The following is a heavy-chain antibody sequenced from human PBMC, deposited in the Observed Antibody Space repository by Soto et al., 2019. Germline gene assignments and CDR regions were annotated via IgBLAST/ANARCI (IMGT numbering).Heavy chain of an antibody. V-gene: IGHV1-18*01. CDR2: ISAYNGNT. D-gene: IGHD2-21*02. Sequence: GASVKVSCKASGYTFTSYGISWVRQAPGQGLEWMGWISAYNGNTNYAQKLQGRVTMTTDTSTSTAYMEQRSLKSDDTAVYYFASTRNLAYFGGDCGWFDPWGQGTLVTVSS. CDR1: GYTFTSYG. J-gene: IGHJ5*02. CDR3: ASTRNLAYFGGDCGWFDP.